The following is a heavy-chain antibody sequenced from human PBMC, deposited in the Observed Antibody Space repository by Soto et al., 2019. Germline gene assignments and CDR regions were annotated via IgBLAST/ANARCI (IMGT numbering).Heavy chain of an antibody. D-gene: IGHD3-10*02. CDR3: AICFLRRHANWIDP. J-gene: IGHJ5*02. Sequence: ASVKVSCKASGYTFTSYAMHWVRQAPGQRLEWMGWINAGIGDTEYSEKFQGRVTVTRDTSASTAYMELSSLRSEDTAVYYCAICFLRRHANWIDPRGPGTLVTGSS. CDR2: INAGIGDT. CDR1: GYTFTSYA. V-gene: IGHV1-3*01.